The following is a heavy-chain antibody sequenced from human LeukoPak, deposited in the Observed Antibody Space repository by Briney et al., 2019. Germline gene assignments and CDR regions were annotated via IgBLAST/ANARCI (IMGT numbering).Heavy chain of an antibody. J-gene: IGHJ4*02. D-gene: IGHD5-18*01. V-gene: IGHV3-21*04. CDR2: ISGSSRTI. Sequence: GSLRLSCAASGFTFSSYSMNWVRQAPGKGLEWVSSISGSSRTIYYADSVKGRFTISRDNAKNSLYLQVNSLREEDTALYYCAKDRTAYSYGSIDHWGQGTLVTVSS. CDR3: AKDRTAYSYGSIDH. CDR1: GFTFSSYS.